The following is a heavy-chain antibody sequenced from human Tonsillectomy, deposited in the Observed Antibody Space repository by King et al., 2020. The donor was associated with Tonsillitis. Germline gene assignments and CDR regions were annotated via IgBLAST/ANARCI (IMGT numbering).Heavy chain of an antibody. Sequence: QLQESGPGLVKPSETLSLTCTVSNGSISSYYWSWIRQPPGKGLEWIGYMYSSGTTNYNPSLKSRVAISVDTSKNQFSLKLTSVTTADTAVYNCARGSVVVAATGLNWFDPWGHGTLVIVSS. CDR3: ARGSVVVAATGLNWFDP. V-gene: IGHV4-59*01. CDR2: MYSSGTT. J-gene: IGHJ5*02. D-gene: IGHD2-15*01. CDR1: NGSISSYY.